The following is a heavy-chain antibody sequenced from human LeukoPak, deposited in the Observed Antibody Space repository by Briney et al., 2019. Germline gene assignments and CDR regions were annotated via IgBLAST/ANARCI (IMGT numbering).Heavy chain of an antibody. V-gene: IGHV4-38-2*01. CDR1: GYSISSGYY. CDR3: ARVSQEWEHKGGSDY. CDR2: IYHSGST. J-gene: IGHJ4*02. D-gene: IGHD1-26*01. Sequence: SETLSLTCAVSGYSISSGYYWGWIRQPPGKGLEWIGSIYHSGSTYYNPSLKSRVTISVDTSKNQFSLKLSSVTAADTAVYYCARVSQEWEHKGGSDYWGQGTLVTVSS.